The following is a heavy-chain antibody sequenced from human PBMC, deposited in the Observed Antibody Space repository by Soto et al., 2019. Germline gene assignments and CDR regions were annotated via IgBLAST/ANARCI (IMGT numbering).Heavy chain of an antibody. V-gene: IGHV1-8*01. CDR3: ARVSRSVTMVRGAKTYYYYMDV. CDR1: GYTFTSYD. D-gene: IGHD3-10*01. CDR2: MNPNSGNT. J-gene: IGHJ6*03. Sequence: ASVKVSCKASGYTFTSYDINWVRQATGQGLEWMGWMNPNSGNTGYAQKFQGRVTMTRNTSISTAYMELSSLRSEDTAVYYCARVSRSVTMVRGAKTYYYYMDVWGKGTTVTVSS.